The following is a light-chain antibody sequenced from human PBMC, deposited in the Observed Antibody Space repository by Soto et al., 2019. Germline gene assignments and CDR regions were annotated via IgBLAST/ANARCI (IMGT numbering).Light chain of an antibody. V-gene: IGLV2-23*01. CDR2: EGS. CDR3: CSYAGSSTSPYV. J-gene: IGLJ1*01. CDR1: SSDVGRYNL. Sequence: QSVLTQPASVSGSPGQSITISCTGTSSDVGRYNLVSWYQQHPGKAPKLMIYEGSKRPSGVSNRFSGSKSGNTASLTISGLQAEDEADYYCCSYAGSSTSPYVFGTGTKLTVL.